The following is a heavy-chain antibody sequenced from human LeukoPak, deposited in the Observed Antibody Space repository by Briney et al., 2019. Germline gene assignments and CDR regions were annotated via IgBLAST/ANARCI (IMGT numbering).Heavy chain of an antibody. D-gene: IGHD6-19*01. CDR1: GYSISSGYY. V-gene: IGHV4-38-2*02. CDR3: ARSEMWDSSGWYGGYFDY. J-gene: IGHJ4*02. CDR2: IYHSGST. Sequence: SQTLSLTCTVSGYSISSGYYWGWIRQPPGKGLEWIGSIYHSGSTYYNPSLKSRVTISVDTSKNQFSLKLSSVTAVDTAVYYCARSEMWDSSGWYGGYFDYWGQGTLVTVSS.